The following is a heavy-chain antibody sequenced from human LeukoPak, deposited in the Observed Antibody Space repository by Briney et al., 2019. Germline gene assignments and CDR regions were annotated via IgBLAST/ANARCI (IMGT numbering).Heavy chain of an antibody. V-gene: IGHV1-46*01. D-gene: IGHD2-2*01. J-gene: IGHJ6*02. CDR3: AKDRVTSIVVVPAAIGMDV. CDR2: INPSGGST. CDR1: GYTFTSYY. Sequence: ASVKVSCKASGYTFTSYYMHWVRQAPGQGLEWMGIINPSGGSTSYAQKFQGRVTMTRDTSTSTVYMELSSLRSEDTAVYYCAKDRVTSIVVVPAAIGMDVWGQGTTVTVSS.